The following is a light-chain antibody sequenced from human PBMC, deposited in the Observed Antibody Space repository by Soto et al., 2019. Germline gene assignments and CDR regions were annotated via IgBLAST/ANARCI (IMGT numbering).Light chain of an antibody. CDR1: QSVSSY. Sequence: EIVLTQSPATLSLSPGERATLSCRASQSVSSYLAWYQQKPGQAPRLLIFGASTRATGTPHRFSGSGSGTDFTLTISALESEDVGVYYCQHYGRSPSFGRGTKVEIK. CDR2: GAS. V-gene: IGKV3-20*01. J-gene: IGKJ1*01. CDR3: QHYGRSPS.